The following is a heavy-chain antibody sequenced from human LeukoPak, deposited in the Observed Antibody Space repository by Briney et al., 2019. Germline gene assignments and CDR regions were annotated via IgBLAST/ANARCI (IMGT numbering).Heavy chain of an antibody. CDR2: INPNSGGT. V-gene: IGHV1-2*02. CDR3: ARVVIVVVPAAMDY. Sequence: ASVKVSCKASGYTFTGYYMHWVRQAPGQGLEWMGWINPNSGGTNYVQKFQGRVAMTRDTSISTAYMELRSLRSDDTAVYYCARVVIVVVPAAMDYWGQGTLVTVSS. J-gene: IGHJ4*02. CDR1: GYTFTGYY. D-gene: IGHD2-2*03.